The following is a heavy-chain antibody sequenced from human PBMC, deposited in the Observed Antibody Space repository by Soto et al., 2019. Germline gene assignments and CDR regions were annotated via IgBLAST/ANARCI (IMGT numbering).Heavy chain of an antibody. CDR2: INPNSGGT. D-gene: IGHD6-6*01. CDR1: GYSFTDYN. J-gene: IGHJ1*01. V-gene: IGHV1-2*02. Sequence: ASVKVSCKDSGYSFTDYNMHWVRQAPGQGLEWVGWINPNSGGTNYAQKFQGRVTMTRDTSITTAYMELTRLRSDDTAVYYCAREGSSSSKYFQHWGQGTLVTVSS. CDR3: AREGSSSSKYFQH.